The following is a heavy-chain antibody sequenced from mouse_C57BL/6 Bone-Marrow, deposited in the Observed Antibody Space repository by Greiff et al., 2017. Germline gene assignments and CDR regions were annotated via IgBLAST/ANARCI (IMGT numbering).Heavy chain of an antibody. CDR2: IHPNSGST. D-gene: IGHD1-1*01. V-gene: IGHV1-64*01. Sequence: QVQLQQPGAELVKPGASVKLSCKASGYTFTSYWMHWVKQRPGQGLEWIGMIHPNSGSTNYNEKFKSKATLTVDKSSSTAYMQLSSLTSEDSAVYYCARPPYGGSFFDYWGQGTTLTVSS. CDR3: ARPPYGGSFFDY. CDR1: GYTFTSYW. J-gene: IGHJ2*01.